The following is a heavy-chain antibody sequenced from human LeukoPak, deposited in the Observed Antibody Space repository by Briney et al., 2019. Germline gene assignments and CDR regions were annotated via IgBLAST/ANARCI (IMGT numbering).Heavy chain of an antibody. Sequence: PSETLSLTCTVSGGSISSSSYYWGWIRQPPGKGLEWIGSIYYSGSTYYNPSLKSRVTISVDTSKNQFSLKLSSVTAADTAVYYCARLAGTIHPGDYWGQGTLVTVSS. CDR1: GGSISSSSYY. J-gene: IGHJ4*02. CDR2: IYYSGST. D-gene: IGHD6-19*01. CDR3: ARLAGTIHPGDY. V-gene: IGHV4-39*01.